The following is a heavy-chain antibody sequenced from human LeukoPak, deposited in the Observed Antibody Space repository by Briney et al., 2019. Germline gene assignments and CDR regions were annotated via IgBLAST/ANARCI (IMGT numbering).Heavy chain of an antibody. Sequence: SGPTLVNPPQALTLTCTFSGFSLSTIGMCVGWIRQPPGKALEWLARIEWDDDKYYSTSLKTRLTISKDTSKNQVVLTMTDMDPVDTATYYCARMPRGGSSSPFDYWGQGTLVTVSS. D-gene: IGHD6-6*01. V-gene: IGHV2-70*11. CDR2: IEWDDDK. CDR3: ARMPRGGSSSPFDY. CDR1: GFSLSTIGMC. J-gene: IGHJ4*02.